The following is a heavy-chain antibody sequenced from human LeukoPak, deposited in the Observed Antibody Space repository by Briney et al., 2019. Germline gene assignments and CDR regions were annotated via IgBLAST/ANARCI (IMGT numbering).Heavy chain of an antibody. Sequence: GGSLRLSCAASGFTFSSYAMHWVRQAPGKGLEYVSAISNNGGSTYYANSVKGRFTISRDNSKNTLYLQMGSLRAEDMAVYYCASARGSNYGSLGDWGQGTLVTVSS. J-gene: IGHJ4*02. D-gene: IGHD5-18*01. CDR3: ASARGSNYGSLGD. CDR2: ISNNGGST. CDR1: GFTFSSYA. V-gene: IGHV3-64*01.